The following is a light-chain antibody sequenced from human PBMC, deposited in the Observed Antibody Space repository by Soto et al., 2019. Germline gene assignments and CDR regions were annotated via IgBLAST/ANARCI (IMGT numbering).Light chain of an antibody. CDR2: EVT. Sequence: QSVLTQPASVSGSPGQSITISCTGTSGDIGGYNYVSWYQQHPGKAPKLLISEVTNRPSGVSNRFSGSTSVNSASLTISGLQADDEADYYCCLYIGATTYVFGTGTKVTVL. J-gene: IGLJ1*01. CDR1: SGDIGGYNY. CDR3: CLYIGATTYV. V-gene: IGLV2-14*01.